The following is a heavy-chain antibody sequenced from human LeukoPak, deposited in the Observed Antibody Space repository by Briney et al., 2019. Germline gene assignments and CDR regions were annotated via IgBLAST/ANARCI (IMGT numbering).Heavy chain of an antibody. V-gene: IGHV3-23*01. Sequence: GGSLRLSCAASGFTVSNSYMTWVRQAPGKGLEWVSTISGSGDNTYYADSLKGRFTISRDSSKNTLYLQMNSLRAEDTAVYYCAKQTRTTTAPDYWGQGTLVTVSS. D-gene: IGHD1-1*01. J-gene: IGHJ4*02. CDR3: AKQTRTTTAPDY. CDR2: ISGSGDNT. CDR1: GFTVSNSY.